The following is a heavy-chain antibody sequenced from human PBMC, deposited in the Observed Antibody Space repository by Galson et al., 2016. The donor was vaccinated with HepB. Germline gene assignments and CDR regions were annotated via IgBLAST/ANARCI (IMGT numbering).Heavy chain of an antibody. CDR1: GFTFTSHS. J-gene: IGHJ4*02. CDR2: IGSSPGTV. Sequence: SLRLSCAASGFTFTSHSMNWVRQVPGKGLEWVSYIGSSPGTVYYADSVKGRFTISRGNAKNSLYLQMNSLRDEDTAVYYCARDPLGYSYALVRYFDYWGQGTLVTVSS. CDR3: ARDPLGYSYALVRYFDY. D-gene: IGHD5-18*01. V-gene: IGHV3-48*02.